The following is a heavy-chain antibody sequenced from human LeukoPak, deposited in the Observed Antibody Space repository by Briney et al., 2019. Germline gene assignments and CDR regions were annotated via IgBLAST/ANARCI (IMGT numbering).Heavy chain of an antibody. D-gene: IGHD3-10*01. CDR2: IRSSSSYI. V-gene: IGHV3-21*01. CDR1: GFTFSSYS. J-gene: IGHJ3*02. CDR3: ARDRITMVRGFISVFDI. Sequence: GGSLSLSCAVSGFTFSSYSMNWVRQPPGKGLEWVSSIRSSSSYIYYADSMTGRFTISRDNAKNSLYLQMNSLRAEDTAVYCCARDRITMVRGFISVFDIWGQGRMVTVSS.